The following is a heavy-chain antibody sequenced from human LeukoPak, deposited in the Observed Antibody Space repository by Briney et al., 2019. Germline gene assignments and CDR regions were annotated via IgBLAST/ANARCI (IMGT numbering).Heavy chain of an antibody. V-gene: IGHV3-23*01. CDR3: AKESNDYVWGTYDY. D-gene: IGHD3-16*01. CDR1: GFTFSSYA. Sequence: GGSLRLSCVASGFTFSSYAMSWVRQAPGKGLEWVSAISGSGGSTYYADSVKGRFTISRDNSKNTLYLQMNSLRAEDTAVYYCAKESNDYVWGTYDYWGQGTLVTVSS. J-gene: IGHJ4*02. CDR2: ISGSGGST.